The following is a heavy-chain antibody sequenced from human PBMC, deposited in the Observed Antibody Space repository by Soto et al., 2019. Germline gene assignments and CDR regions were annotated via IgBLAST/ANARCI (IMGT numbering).Heavy chain of an antibody. J-gene: IGHJ6*02. D-gene: IGHD3-9*01. Sequence: SETLSLTCTVSGGSISSGDYYWSWIRQPPGKGLEWIGYIYHSGSTYYNPSLKSRLTMSVDTSKNQFSLKLTSVTAADTAVYYCARVGDPYDIWGQGTTVTVPS. CDR1: GGSISSGDYY. CDR3: ARVGDPYDI. CDR2: IYHSGST. V-gene: IGHV4-30-4*01.